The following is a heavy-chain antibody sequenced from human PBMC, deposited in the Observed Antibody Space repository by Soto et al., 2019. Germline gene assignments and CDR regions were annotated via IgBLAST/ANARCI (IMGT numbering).Heavy chain of an antibody. Sequence: SETLSLTCTVSGGSISSGGYYWSWIRQHPGKGLEWIGYIYYSGSTYYNPSLKSRVTISVDTSKNQFSLKLSSVTAADTAVYYCARVARRVYHYWGQGTLVTVSS. CDR1: GGSISSGGYY. V-gene: IGHV4-31*03. J-gene: IGHJ4*02. CDR3: ARVARRVYHY. CDR2: IYYSGST. D-gene: IGHD6-13*01.